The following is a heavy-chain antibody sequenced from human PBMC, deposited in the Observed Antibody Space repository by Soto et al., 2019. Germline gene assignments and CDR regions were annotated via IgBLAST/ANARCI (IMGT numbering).Heavy chain of an antibody. D-gene: IGHD2-15*01. Sequence: EVQLVESGGGLVQPGGSLRLSCAASGFTFSNYWMSWVRQAPGKGLEWVANIKEDGTEKYFVDSVKDRFTISRDNAENSLYLQMNSLRAEDTAVYFCARCRTGGLDPWGQGTLVTVSS. CDR1: GFTFSNYW. V-gene: IGHV3-7*03. J-gene: IGHJ5*02. CDR3: ARCRTGGLDP. CDR2: IKEDGTEK.